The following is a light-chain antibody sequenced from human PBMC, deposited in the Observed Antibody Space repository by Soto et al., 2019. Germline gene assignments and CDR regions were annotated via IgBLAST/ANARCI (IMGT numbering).Light chain of an antibody. CDR3: HQRINWSLT. J-gene: IGKJ4*01. CDR2: DAS. CDR1: QSVSNY. V-gene: IGKV3-11*01. Sequence: EIVLTQSPATLSLSPGERATLSCRASQSVSNYLAWYQQKPGQAPRLLIYDASNRGTGIPARFSGTGSGTDFTLTISSLQPEDSAVYYCHQRINWSLTFGGGTKLEIK.